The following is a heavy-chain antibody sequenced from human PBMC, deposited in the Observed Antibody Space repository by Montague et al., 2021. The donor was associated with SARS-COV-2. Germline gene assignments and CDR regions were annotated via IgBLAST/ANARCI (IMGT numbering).Heavy chain of an antibody. CDR3: ARDQAAKISFKGAFDI. D-gene: IGHD3-3*01. Sequence: SDTQSLTCTVSGGSISSYYWNWIRETPGKGLEWIGYIYYSGTTNYNPSLKSRVTISLDTPKNQFSLNLNSVTAADTAIYYCARDQAAKISFKGAFDIWGQGRMVTVSS. V-gene: IGHV4-59*01. CDR1: GGSISSYY. J-gene: IGHJ3*02. CDR2: IYYSGTT.